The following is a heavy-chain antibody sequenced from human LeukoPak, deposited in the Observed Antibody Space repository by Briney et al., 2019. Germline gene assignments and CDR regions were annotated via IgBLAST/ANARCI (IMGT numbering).Heavy chain of an antibody. J-gene: IGHJ4*02. CDR1: GYTFTHYG. V-gene: IGHV1-18*01. D-gene: IGHD3-10*01. CDR2: ISTFNGNT. CDR3: ARGGTTMVRGVPPLGY. Sequence: ASVKVSCKASGYTFTHYGLSWVRQAPGQGLEWMGWISTFNGNTNYSQKFQDRVTMTTDTSTSTAYVELGSLRSADTAVYYCARGGTTMVRGVPPLGYWGQGTLVTVSS.